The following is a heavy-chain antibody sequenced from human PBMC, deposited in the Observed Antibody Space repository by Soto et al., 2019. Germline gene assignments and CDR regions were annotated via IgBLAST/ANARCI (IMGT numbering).Heavy chain of an antibody. CDR1: GFTFSSYA. CDR3: VRYGPIDAFDI. J-gene: IGHJ3*02. Sequence: GGSLRLSCSASGFTFSSYAMHSVRQAPGKGLEYVSAISSNGGSTYYADSVKGRFTISRDNSKNTLYLQMSRLRAEDTAVYYCVRYGPIDAFDIWGQGTMVTVSS. D-gene: IGHD4-17*01. V-gene: IGHV3-64D*08. CDR2: ISSNGGST.